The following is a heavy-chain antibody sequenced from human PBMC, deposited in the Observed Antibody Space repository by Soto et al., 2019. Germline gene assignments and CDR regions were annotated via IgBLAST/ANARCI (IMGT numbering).Heavy chain of an antibody. CDR3: TKANRYCSGANCFTFDY. CDR1: RFSIIRHG. V-gene: IGHV3-NL1*01. J-gene: IGHJ4*02. D-gene: IGHD2-15*01. Sequence: GGSLRLSCAASRFSIIRHGLYWVRQAPGKGPEWVSTFCSGGSGTYYAESVKGRFTISRDNSKNTLSLQMNSLRAEDTAVYYCTKANRYCSGANCFTFDYWGLGTLVTVSS. CDR2: FCSGGSGT.